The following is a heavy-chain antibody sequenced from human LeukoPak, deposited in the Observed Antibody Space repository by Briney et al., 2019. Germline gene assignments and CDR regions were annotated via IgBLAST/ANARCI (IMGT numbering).Heavy chain of an antibody. J-gene: IGHJ4*02. V-gene: IGHV3-30*18. D-gene: IGHD2-15*01. CDR1: GFTFSSYG. CDR3: AKDQGLGYCSGGSCSTPFNY. CDR2: ISYDGSNK. Sequence: GGSLRLSCAASGFTFSSYGMHWVRQAPGKGLEWVAVISYDGSNKYYADSVKGRFTISRDNSKNTLYLQMNSLRAEDTAVYYCAKDQGLGYCSGGSCSTPFNYWGQGTLVTVSS.